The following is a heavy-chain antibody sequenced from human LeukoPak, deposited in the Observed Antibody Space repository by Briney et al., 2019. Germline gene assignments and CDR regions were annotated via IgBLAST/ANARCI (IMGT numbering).Heavy chain of an antibody. J-gene: IGHJ6*03. CDR2: ISGSGGST. D-gene: IGHD3-22*01. CDR3: AKIRYYYDSSGPFGYMDV. Sequence: GGSLRLSCAASGFTFSSYAMSLVRQAPGKGLEWVSAISGSGGSTYYADSVKGRFTISRDNSKNTLYLQMNSLRAEDTAVYYCAKIRYYYDSSGPFGYMDVWGKGTTVTVSS. CDR1: GFTFSSYA. V-gene: IGHV3-23*01.